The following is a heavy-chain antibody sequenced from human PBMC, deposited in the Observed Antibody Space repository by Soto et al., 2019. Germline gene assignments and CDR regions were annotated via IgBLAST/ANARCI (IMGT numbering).Heavy chain of an antibody. CDR1: EFTFSTHA. CDR3: AKAGYCVSTSCYFPFDY. J-gene: IGHJ4*02. CDR2: ISGSGGST. Sequence: GALRLSCAASEFTFSTHAMTWVRQAPGKGLEWVSSISGSGGSTYYADSVKGRFTISRDNSKNTLYLQMNGLRAEDAAVYSCAKAGYCVSTSCYFPFDYWGQGTLVTVSS. V-gene: IGHV3-23*01. D-gene: IGHD2-2*01.